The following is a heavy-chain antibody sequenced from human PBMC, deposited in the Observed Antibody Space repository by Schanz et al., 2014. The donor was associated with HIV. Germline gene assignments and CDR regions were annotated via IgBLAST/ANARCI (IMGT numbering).Heavy chain of an antibody. J-gene: IGHJ5*02. V-gene: IGHV3-33*01. CDR3: AREYYSRNWNWFDP. CDR1: GFTFRNFG. CDR2: IWYDGTNI. D-gene: IGHD6-13*01. Sequence: QEQLVESGGGVVQPGKSLRLSCAASGFTFRNFGMHWVRQAPGKGLEWVAVIWYDGTNIDYADSVKGRKNMLYLQMNSLRAEDTAVYYCAREYYSRNWNWFDPWGQGTLVTVSS.